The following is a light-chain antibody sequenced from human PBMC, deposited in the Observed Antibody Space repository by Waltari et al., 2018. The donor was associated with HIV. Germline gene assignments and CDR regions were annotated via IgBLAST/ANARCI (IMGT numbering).Light chain of an antibody. CDR1: QTISSY. CDR3: QQSYSTPRT. J-gene: IGKJ2*01. Sequence: DIQMTQSPSSLSASVGDRVTNTCRASQTISSYLNWYQQKPGKAPMLLIYGASTLHSGVPSRFSGSGSVTDFTLTISSLQPEDFATYYCQQSYSTPRTFGQGTKLEIK. CDR2: GAS. V-gene: IGKV1-39*01.